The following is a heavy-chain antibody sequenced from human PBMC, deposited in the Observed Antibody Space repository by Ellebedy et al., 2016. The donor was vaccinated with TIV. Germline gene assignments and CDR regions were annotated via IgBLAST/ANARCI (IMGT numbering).Heavy chain of an antibody. CDR2: ISAGGGST. CDR1: GFTVSSNY. J-gene: IGHJ5*02. CDR3: ARDPCSSTSCHWSDP. Sequence: GGSLRLSCAASGFTVSSNYMSWVRQAPGKGLEWVSAISAGGGSTYYADSVRGRFTISSDSSKNTLYLQMNSLRAEDTAVYYCARDPCSSTSCHWSDPWGQGTLVTVSS. D-gene: IGHD2-2*01. V-gene: IGHV3-53*05.